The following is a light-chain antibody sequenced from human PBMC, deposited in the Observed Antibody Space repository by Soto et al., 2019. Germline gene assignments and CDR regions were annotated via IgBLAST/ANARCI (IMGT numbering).Light chain of an antibody. J-gene: IGLJ2*01. CDR2: DDS. V-gene: IGLV3-21*02. Sequence: SYELTQPPSVSVAPGQTARITCGGNNIGSKSVHWYQHKPGQAPVLGVYDDSDRPSGIPERFSGSNSGNTATLTISRVEAGDEDDYYWQVWDSSSDHVVFGGVTKVTVL. CDR1: NIGSKS. CDR3: QVWDSSSDHVV.